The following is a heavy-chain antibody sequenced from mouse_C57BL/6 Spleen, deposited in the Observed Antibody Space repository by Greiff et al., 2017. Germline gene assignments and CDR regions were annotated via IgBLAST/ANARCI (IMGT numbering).Heavy chain of an antibody. CDR1: GYTFTDYE. CDR2: IDPETGGT. Sequence: VQLQQSGAELVRPGASVTLSCKASGYTFTDYEMHWVKQTPVHGLEWIGAIDPETGGTADNQKFKGKAILTADTSSSTAYMELRSLTSEDSAVYYCTRWLLPHSSWYFDVWGTGTTVTVSS. CDR3: TRWLLPHSSWYFDV. J-gene: IGHJ1*03. D-gene: IGHD2-3*01. V-gene: IGHV1-15*01.